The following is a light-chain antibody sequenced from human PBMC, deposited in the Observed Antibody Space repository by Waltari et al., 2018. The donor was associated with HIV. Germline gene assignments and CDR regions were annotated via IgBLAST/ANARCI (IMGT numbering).Light chain of an antibody. Sequence: DIQMTQSPSTLSASVGDRVTITCRASQSISSWLAWYQQKPGKVPKRLIYKASTLESGVPSRFSGSGSGTEFTLTISSLQPDDFATYYCQQYNRYSTFGQGTKVEIK. CDR2: KAS. CDR1: QSISSW. J-gene: IGKJ1*01. CDR3: QQYNRYST. V-gene: IGKV1-5*03.